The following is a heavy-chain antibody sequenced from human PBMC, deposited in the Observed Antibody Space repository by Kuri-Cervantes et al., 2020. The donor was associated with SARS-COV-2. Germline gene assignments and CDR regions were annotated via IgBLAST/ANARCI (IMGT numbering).Heavy chain of an antibody. CDR2: ISHSGSTI. J-gene: IGHJ6*02. Sequence: GGSLRLSCAASGFIFSNYAMSWVRQAPGKGLEWVSTISHSGSTIHYADSVKGRFTISRDNFKNTVYLQMNSLRAEDTAVYYCARPSNFHHDSGAYVWGQGTTVTVSS. V-gene: IGHV3-23*01. CDR1: GFIFSNYA. D-gene: IGHD3-22*01. CDR3: ARPSNFHHDSGAYV.